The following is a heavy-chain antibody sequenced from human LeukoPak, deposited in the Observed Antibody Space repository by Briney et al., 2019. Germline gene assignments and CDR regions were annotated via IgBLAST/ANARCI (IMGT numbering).Heavy chain of an antibody. V-gene: IGHV4-34*01. D-gene: IGHD3-16*01. J-gene: IGHJ6*03. CDR3: ARPGGRTGYYYYYYMDV. CDR2: INHSGST. CDR1: GGSFSGYY. Sequence: PSETLSLTCAVYGGSFSGYYWSWIRQPPGKGLEWIGAINHSGSTNYNPSLKSRVTISVDTSKNQVSLKLSSVTAADTAVYYCARPGGRTGYYYYYYMDVWGKGTTVTVSS.